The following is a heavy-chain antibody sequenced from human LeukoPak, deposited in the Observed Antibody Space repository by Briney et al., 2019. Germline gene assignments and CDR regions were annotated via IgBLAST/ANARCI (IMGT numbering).Heavy chain of an antibody. CDR2: IYPGDSDT. CDR3: ARRSGGFDY. D-gene: IGHD2-15*01. CDR1: GYSFATYW. V-gene: IGHV5-51*01. Sequence: GESLKISCKGSGYSFATYWIGWVRQMPGQGLEWVGIIYPGDSDTRYSTSFQGQDTISADKSISTAYLQWSSLKASDTAMYYCARRSGGFDYWGQGTLVTVSS. J-gene: IGHJ4*02.